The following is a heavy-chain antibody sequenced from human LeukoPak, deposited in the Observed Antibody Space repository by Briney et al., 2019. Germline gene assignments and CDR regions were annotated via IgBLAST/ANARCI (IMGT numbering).Heavy chain of an antibody. V-gene: IGHV4-59*08. J-gene: IGHJ4*02. Sequence: PSETLSLTCIVSGDSITTYYWSWIRQPPGKGLEWIGYIYYSGSASYNPSLKGRVTISVDTSKSQFSLKLNSVTAADTAVYFCTRHSPVRGDYWGQGTLVTVSS. CDR2: IYYSGSA. CDR3: TRHSPVRGDY. D-gene: IGHD3-10*01. CDR1: GDSITTYY.